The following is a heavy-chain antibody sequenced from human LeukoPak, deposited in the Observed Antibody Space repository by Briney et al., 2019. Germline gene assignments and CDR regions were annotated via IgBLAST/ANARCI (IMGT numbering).Heavy chain of an antibody. D-gene: IGHD6-13*01. J-gene: IGHJ5*02. CDR3: ASAGMTAALGYWFDP. V-gene: IGHV1-18*01. CDR2: ISAYNGNT. Sequence: RASVKVSCKASGYTFTSYGISWVRQAPGQGLEWMGWISAYNGNTNYAQKLQGRVTMTTDTSTSTAYMELRSLRSEDTAVYYCASAGMTAALGYWFDPWGQGTLVTVSS. CDR1: GYTFTSYG.